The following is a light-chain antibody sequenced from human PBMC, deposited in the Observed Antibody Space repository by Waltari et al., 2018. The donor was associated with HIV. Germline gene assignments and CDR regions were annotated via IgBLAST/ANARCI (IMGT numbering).Light chain of an antibody. CDR2: GAS. CDR1: QSIDNF. CDR3: QQSYTTRWT. J-gene: IGKJ1*01. V-gene: IGKV1-39*01. Sequence: DIQMTQSPSSLSASVGDRVNITCRASQSIDNFLNWYQQKPGKAPKLLIYGASRLQSGVPSRFSGSGSETDFTLTGNSLQPEDFATYYCQQSYTTRWTFGLGTKVEMK.